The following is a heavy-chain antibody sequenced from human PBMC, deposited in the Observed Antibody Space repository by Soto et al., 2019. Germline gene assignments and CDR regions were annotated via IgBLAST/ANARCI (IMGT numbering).Heavy chain of an antibody. V-gene: IGHV3-48*03. J-gene: IGHJ4*02. CDR1: GFTLSTHE. Sequence: PGGSLRLSCAASGFTLSTHEMNWVRQAPGKGLEWLSYIRGGGSPIYYADSVRGRFTISRDNAKNSLYLQMNSLRAEDTAIYYCASKIFGTTYFNYWGQGALVTVSS. CDR2: IRGGGSPI. D-gene: IGHD1-7*01. CDR3: ASKIFGTTYFNY.